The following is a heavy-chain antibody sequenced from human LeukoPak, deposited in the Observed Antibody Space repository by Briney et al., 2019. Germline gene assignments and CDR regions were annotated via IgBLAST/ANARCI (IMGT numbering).Heavy chain of an antibody. Sequence: GRSLRLSCAASGFTFDDYAMHWVRQAPGKGLEWVSGISWNSGSIGYADSVKGRFTISRDNAKNSLYLQMNSLRAEDTALYYCAKVSYSGSPGDAFDIWGQGTMVTVSS. D-gene: IGHD1-26*01. V-gene: IGHV3-9*01. CDR2: ISWNSGSI. CDR1: GFTFDDYA. J-gene: IGHJ3*02. CDR3: AKVSYSGSPGDAFDI.